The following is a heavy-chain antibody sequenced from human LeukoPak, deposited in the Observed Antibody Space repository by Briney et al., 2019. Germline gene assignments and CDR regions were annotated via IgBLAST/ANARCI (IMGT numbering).Heavy chain of an antibody. CDR2: IYYSGST. J-gene: IGHJ4*02. D-gene: IGHD6-19*01. CDR1: GGSISSGDYY. Sequence: SETLSLTCTVSGGSISSGDYYWSWIRQPPGKGLEWIGYIYYSGSTYYNPSLKSRVTISVDTSKNQFSLKLSSVTAADTAVYYCARQGLIAVAENFDYWGQGTLVTVSS. CDR3: ARQGLIAVAENFDY. V-gene: IGHV4-30-4*01.